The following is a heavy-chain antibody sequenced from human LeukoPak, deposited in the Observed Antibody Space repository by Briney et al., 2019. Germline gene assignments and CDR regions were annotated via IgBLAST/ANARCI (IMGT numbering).Heavy chain of an antibody. V-gene: IGHV3-30*03. Sequence: QPGRSLRPSCAPSAPTLSSNGMHGVGHAPGKGLEWVAVISYDGSTTYYADSVKGRFTISRDNSKNTLYLQMNSLRAEDTAVYYCARDCVGESYYYYGMDVWGQGTTVTVSS. J-gene: IGHJ6*02. CDR2: ISYDGSTT. D-gene: IGHD2-21*01. CDR1: APTLSSNG. CDR3: ARDCVGESYYYYGMDV.